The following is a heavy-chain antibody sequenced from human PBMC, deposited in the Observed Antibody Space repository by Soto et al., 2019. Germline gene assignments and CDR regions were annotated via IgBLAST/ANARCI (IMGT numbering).Heavy chain of an antibody. V-gene: IGHV1-24*01. Sequence: GASVKVSCKVSGYTLTELSMHWVRQAPGKGLEWMGGFDPEDGETIYAQKFQGRVTMTEDTSTDTAYMELSSLRSEDTAVYYCARERSVGYCIATTCPKPFYYYAMDVWGQGTTVTVSS. D-gene: IGHD2-2*01. J-gene: IGHJ6*02. CDR2: FDPEDGET. CDR1: GYTLTELS. CDR3: ARERSVGYCIATTCPKPFYYYAMDV.